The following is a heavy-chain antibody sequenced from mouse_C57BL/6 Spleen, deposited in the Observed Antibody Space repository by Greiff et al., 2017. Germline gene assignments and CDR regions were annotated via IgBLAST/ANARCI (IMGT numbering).Heavy chain of an antibody. D-gene: IGHD4-1*01. CDR1: GYTFTDYY. J-gene: IGHJ4*01. Sequence: EVQLQQSGPELVKPGASVKISCKASGYTFTDYYMNWVKQSHGKSLEWIGDINPNNGGTSYNQKFKGKATLTVDKSSSTAYMELRRLTSEDSAVYYCARRKNWDGAMDYWGQGTSVTVSS. CDR3: ARRKNWDGAMDY. V-gene: IGHV1-26*01. CDR2: INPNNGGT.